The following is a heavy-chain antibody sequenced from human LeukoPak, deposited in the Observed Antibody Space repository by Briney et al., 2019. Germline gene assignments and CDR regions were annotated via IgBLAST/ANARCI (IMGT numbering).Heavy chain of an antibody. Sequence: GGSLRLAWAAAGFTFGSYGMHWVRQAPGRGLEWVAFIWYDGSNKYYADSVKGRFTISRDNSKNTLYLQMNSLRAEDTAVYYCAKDTYAYCSGGSCYPNYWGQGTLVTVSS. CDR2: IWYDGSNK. D-gene: IGHD2-15*01. CDR1: GFTFGSYG. V-gene: IGHV3-30*02. J-gene: IGHJ4*02. CDR3: AKDTYAYCSGGSCYPNY.